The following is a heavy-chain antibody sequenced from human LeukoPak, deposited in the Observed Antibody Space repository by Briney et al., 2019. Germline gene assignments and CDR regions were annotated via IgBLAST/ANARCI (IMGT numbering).Heavy chain of an antibody. V-gene: IGHV1-2*02. D-gene: IGHD3-3*01. J-gene: IGHJ5*02. CDR3: AREGYYDFWSGYYLQNWFDP. Sequence: ASVKVSCKASGYTFTGYYMHWVRQAPGQGLEWMGWINPNSGGTNYAQKLQGRVTMTTDTSTSTAYMELRSLRSDDTAVYYCAREGYYDFWSGYYLQNWFDPWGQGTLVTVSS. CDR2: INPNSGGT. CDR1: GYTFTGYY.